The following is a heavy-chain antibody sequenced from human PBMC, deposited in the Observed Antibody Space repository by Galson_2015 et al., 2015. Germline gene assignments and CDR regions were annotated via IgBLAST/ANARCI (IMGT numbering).Heavy chain of an antibody. V-gene: IGHV2-5*02. Sequence: PALVKPTQTLTLTCTFSGLSLSTRGVGVGWIRQPPGKALEWLALIYWDDNKHYSPSLRSRLTIAKDTSRNQVDLTMTDMDPADTATYYCVHRHVHPDDFWSGFYLPAFDYWGQGILVTVSS. CDR2: IYWDDNK. CDR3: VHRHVHPDDFWSGFYLPAFDY. D-gene: IGHD3-3*01. J-gene: IGHJ4*02. CDR1: GLSLSTRGVG.